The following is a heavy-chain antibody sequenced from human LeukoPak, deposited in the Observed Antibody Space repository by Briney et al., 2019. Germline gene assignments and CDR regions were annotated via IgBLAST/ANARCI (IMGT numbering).Heavy chain of an antibody. V-gene: IGHV3-23*01. CDR2: ISGSGGTI. D-gene: IGHD3-22*01. CDR3: VKIWSSSGYEIF. Sequence: PGGSLRLSCAASGFTFSTYAMSWVRQAPGKGLEWVSAISGSGGTIFYAGSVKGRFTISRDNSKNTLYLQMNSLRAEDTAVYYCVKIWSSSGYEIFWGQGTLVTVSS. CDR1: GFTFSTYA. J-gene: IGHJ4*02.